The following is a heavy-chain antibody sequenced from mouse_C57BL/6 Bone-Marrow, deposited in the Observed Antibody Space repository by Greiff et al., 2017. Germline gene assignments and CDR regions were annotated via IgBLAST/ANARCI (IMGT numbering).Heavy chain of an antibody. J-gene: IGHJ4*01. Sequence: EVQLKQSGAELVRPGASVKLSCTASGFNIKDDYMHWVKQRPEQGLEWIGWIDPENGDTEYASKFQGKATITADTSSNTAYLQLSSLTSEDTAVDYCTTYYDYDRGNAMDYWGQGTSVTVSS. D-gene: IGHD2-4*01. CDR2: IDPENGDT. CDR3: TTYYDYDRGNAMDY. V-gene: IGHV14-4*01. CDR1: GFNIKDDY.